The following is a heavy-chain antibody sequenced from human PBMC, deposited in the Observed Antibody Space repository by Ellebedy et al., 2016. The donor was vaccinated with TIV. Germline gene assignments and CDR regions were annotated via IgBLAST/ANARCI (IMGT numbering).Heavy chain of an antibody. D-gene: IGHD5-24*01. CDR3: ARHITSTWLFDH. CDR2: ISSGSSSI. CDR1: GFTFSLYS. V-gene: IGHV3-48*01. J-gene: IGHJ4*02. Sequence: PGGSLRLSCAASGFTFSLYSMNWVRQAPGKGLEWISYISSGSSSIYYADSVKGRFTITRDNDKNLLYLQMSSLRVEDTAVYYCARHITSTWLFDHWGQGTLVTVSS.